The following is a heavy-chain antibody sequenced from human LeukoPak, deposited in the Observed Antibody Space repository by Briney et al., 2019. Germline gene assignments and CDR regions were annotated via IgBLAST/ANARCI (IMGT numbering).Heavy chain of an antibody. D-gene: IGHD1-26*01. CDR2: IRYDGSNK. CDR1: GFTFSSYG. J-gene: IGHJ5*02. CDR3: AKDQGGSYPGWFDP. V-gene: IGHV3-30*02. Sequence: GGSLRPSCAASGFTFSSYGMHWVRQAPGKGLEWVAFIRYDGSNKYYADSVKGRFTISRDNSKNTLYLQMNSLRAEDAAVYYCAKDQGGSYPGWFDPWGQGTLVTVSS.